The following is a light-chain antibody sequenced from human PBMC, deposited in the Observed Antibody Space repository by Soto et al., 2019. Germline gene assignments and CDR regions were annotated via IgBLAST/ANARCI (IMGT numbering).Light chain of an antibody. CDR1: SSDVGYYNY. J-gene: IGLJ2*01. CDR3: ISYTTSSTVV. V-gene: IGLV2-14*03. CDR2: DVS. Sequence: QSALTQPASGSGSPGQSITISCTGTSSDVGYYNYVSWYQQHPGNAPKLIIYDVSNRPSGVSNRFSGSKSGNTASLTISGLQAEDEADYYCISYTTSSTVVFGGGTKLTVL.